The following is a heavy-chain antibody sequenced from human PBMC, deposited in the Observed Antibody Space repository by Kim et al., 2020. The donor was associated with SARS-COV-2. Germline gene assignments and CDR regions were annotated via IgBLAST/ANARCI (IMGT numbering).Heavy chain of an antibody. CDR2: IWYDGSNK. J-gene: IGHJ3*02. D-gene: IGHD6-13*01. Sequence: GGSLRLSCAASGFTFSSYGMHWVRQAPGKGLEWVAVIWYDGSNKYYADSVKGRFTISRDNSKNTLYLQMNSLRAEDTAVYYCAKADIAAAGAAFDIWGQG. V-gene: IGHV3-33*06. CDR1: GFTFSSYG. CDR3: AKADIAAAGAAFDI.